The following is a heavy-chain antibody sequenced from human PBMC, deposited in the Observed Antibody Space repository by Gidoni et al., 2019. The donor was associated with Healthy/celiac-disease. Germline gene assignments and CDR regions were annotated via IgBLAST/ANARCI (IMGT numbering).Heavy chain of an antibody. Sequence: QVQLVQSGAEVKKPGSSVKVSCKASGGTFSSYAISWVRQAPGQGLEWMGGIIPIFGTANYAQKFQGRVTITADKSTSTAYMELSSLRSEDTAVYYCARIAGITIFGVVPSGAFDIWGQGTMVTVSS. J-gene: IGHJ3*02. CDR3: ARIAGITIFGVVPSGAFDI. CDR1: GGTFSSYA. CDR2: IIPIFGTA. D-gene: IGHD3-3*01. V-gene: IGHV1-69*06.